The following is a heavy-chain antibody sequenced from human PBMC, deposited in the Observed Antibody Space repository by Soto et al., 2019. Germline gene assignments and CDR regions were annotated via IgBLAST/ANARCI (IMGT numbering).Heavy chain of an antibody. CDR1: GGSISSYY. V-gene: IGHV4-59*01. CDR2: IYYSGST. Sequence: QVQLQESGPGLVKPSETLSLTCTVSGGSISSYYWSWIRQPPGKGLEWIGYIYYSGSTNYHPSLKSRLTISVDTSKNQFSLKMSSVTAADTAVYYCARGSMPPGGYYYYYDMDVWGKGTTVTVSS. CDR3: ARGSMPPGGYYYYYDMDV. D-gene: IGHD2-2*01. J-gene: IGHJ6*03.